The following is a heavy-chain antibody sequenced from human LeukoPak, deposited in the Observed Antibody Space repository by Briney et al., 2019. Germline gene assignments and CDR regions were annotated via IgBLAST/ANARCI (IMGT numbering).Heavy chain of an antibody. CDR1: GFTFSSYA. D-gene: IGHD6-19*01. J-gene: IGHJ4*02. V-gene: IGHV3-30-3*01. CDR3: ARQNPYSSGRGGFDY. Sequence: PGRSLRLSCAASGFTFSSYAMHWVRQAPGKGLEWVAVISYDGSNKYYADSVKGRFTISRDNSKNTLYLQMNSLRAEDTAVYYCARQNPYSSGRGGFDYWGQGTLVTVSS. CDR2: ISYDGSNK.